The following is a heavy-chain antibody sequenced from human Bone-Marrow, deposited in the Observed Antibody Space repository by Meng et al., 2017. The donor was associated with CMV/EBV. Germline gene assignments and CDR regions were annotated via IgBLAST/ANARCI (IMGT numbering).Heavy chain of an antibody. Sequence: QVQLVQSGAEVKKPGASVQVSCKASGYTFTSYTIHWVRQAHGQSLEWMGWINAGNGNTIYSQEFQGRVTITRDTSATTAYMELSSLISEDTAVYYCARGVSGYSSGWYSWYFDLWGRGTLVTVSS. D-gene: IGHD6-19*01. V-gene: IGHV1-3*01. J-gene: IGHJ2*01. CDR2: INAGNGNT. CDR1: GYTFTSYT. CDR3: ARGVSGYSSGWYSWYFDL.